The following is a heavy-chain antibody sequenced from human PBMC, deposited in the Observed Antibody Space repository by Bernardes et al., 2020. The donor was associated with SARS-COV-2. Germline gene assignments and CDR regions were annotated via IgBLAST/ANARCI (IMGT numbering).Heavy chain of an antibody. V-gene: IGHV3-53*01. CDR1: GLHVSTHY. Sequence: GGSLRLSFASSGLHVSTHYMNWVRQAPGKGLEWVSVIYTAVPTYYADAVKGRFTISRDNSKNMLYLQMNSLRAEDTAVYYCARAPGGVHYGMDVWGQGTTVTVSS. J-gene: IGHJ6*02. CDR3: ARAPGGVHYGMDV. CDR2: IYTAVPT. D-gene: IGHD1-26*01.